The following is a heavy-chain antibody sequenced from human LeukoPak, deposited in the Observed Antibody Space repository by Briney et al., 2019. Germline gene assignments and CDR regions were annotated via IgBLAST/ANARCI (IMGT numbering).Heavy chain of an antibody. Sequence: PSETLSLTCAVYGGSFSGYYWSWIRQPPGKGLEWIGEINHSGSTNYNPSLKSRVTISVDTSKNQFSLKLSSVTAEDTAVYYCATQQGGNPAYWGQGTLVTVSS. V-gene: IGHV4-34*01. CDR2: INHSGST. CDR3: ATQQGGNPAY. J-gene: IGHJ4*02. CDR1: GGSFSGYY. D-gene: IGHD1-14*01.